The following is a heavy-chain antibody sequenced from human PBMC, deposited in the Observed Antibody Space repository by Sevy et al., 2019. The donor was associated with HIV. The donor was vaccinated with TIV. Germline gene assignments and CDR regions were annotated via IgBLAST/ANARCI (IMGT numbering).Heavy chain of an antibody. CDR1: GFSFSGYN. CDR3: ARDSSWNYDSYFYGMDV. Sequence: GGSLRLSCAASGFSFSGYNMNWVRQAPGKGPEWVSYLSSSTGTIHYADSVKGRFTISRDNAKNSLFLQMNSLRDEDTAVYYCARDSSWNYDSYFYGMDVWGQGTTVTVSS. J-gene: IGHJ6*02. V-gene: IGHV3-48*02. CDR2: LSSSTGTI. D-gene: IGHD1-7*01.